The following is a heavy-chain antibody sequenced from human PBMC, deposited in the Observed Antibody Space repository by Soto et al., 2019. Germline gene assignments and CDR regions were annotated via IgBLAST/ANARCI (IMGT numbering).Heavy chain of an antibody. V-gene: IGHV4-31*03. J-gene: IGHJ4*02. D-gene: IGHD3-22*01. CDR2: IYHSGST. CDR1: GGLISNGYYY. CDR3: ARADSGYYDSSGYHSIDY. Sequence: SETLSLTCTVSGGLISNGYYYWSWIRQHPGKGLEWIGYIYHSGSTYYNPSLKSRLTISVATSKNQFSLKLSSVTAADTAVYYCARADSGYYDSSGYHSIDYWGQGTLVTV.